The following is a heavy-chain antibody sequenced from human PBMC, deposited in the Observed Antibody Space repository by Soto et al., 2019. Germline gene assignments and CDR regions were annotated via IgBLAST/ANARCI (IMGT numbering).Heavy chain of an antibody. J-gene: IGHJ6*03. CDR2: ISTSSRTI. CDR3: ARVLGTVTNYYYMDV. D-gene: IGHD4-17*01. CDR1: GVPVRNAG. V-gene: IGHV3-48*01. Sequence: HGGSLRLACAACGVPVRNAGMSGVRQTPGKGLECVSYISTSSRTIYYADSVKGRFTISRDNAKNSLYLQMNGLRAEDTAVYYCARVLGTVTNYYYMDVWGKGDTVTVSS.